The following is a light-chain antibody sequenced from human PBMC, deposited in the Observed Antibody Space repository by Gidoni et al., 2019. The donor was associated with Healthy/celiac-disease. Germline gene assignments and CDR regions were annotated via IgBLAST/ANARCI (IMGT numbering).Light chain of an antibody. CDR2: GAS. CDR3: QQYKNWPRT. J-gene: IGKJ1*01. V-gene: IGKV3-15*01. Sequence: EIVMTHSPATLSVSPGERATLSCRASQSVSSNLAWYQQKPGQAPRLLIYGASTRATGIPARVSGSGSGTEFTLTISSLQSEDFAVYYWQQYKNWPRTFGQGTKVEIK. CDR1: QSVSSN.